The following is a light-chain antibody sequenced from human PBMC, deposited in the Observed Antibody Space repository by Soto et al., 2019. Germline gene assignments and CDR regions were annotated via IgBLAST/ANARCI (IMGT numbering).Light chain of an antibody. V-gene: IGLV2-23*02. CDR3: CSYAGGSTGV. CDR2: AVS. Sequence: QSVLTQPASVSGSPGQSITISCTGTSSDVGTYNLVSWYQHHPGKAPKLMIYAVSKRPSGVSNRFSGSKSGNTASLTISGLQAEDEADYYCCSYAGGSTGVFGGWTKVTVL. CDR1: SSDVGTYNL. J-gene: IGLJ2*01.